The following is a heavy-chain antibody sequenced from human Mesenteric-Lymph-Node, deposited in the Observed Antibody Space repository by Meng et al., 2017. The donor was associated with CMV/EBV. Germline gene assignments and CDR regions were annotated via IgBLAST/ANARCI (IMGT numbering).Heavy chain of an antibody. CDR3: AKDLNGDYGS. V-gene: IGHV3-23*01. CDR1: EFSVTRNY. D-gene: IGHD4-17*01. CDR2: ISGSGGST. J-gene: IGHJ5*02. Sequence: GESLKISCAASEFSVTRNYMNWVRQAPGKGLEWVSAISGSGGSTYYADSVKGRFTISRDNSKNTLYLQMNSLRAEDTAVYYCAKDLNGDYGSWGQGTLVTVSS.